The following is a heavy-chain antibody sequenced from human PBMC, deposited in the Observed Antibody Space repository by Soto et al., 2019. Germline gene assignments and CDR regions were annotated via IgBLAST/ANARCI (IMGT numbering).Heavy chain of an antibody. V-gene: IGHV3-30*18. CDR3: AKGYGASHSPLDY. D-gene: IGHD1-26*01. Sequence: GGSLRLSCAASGLTFNTYGMYWVRQAPGKGLEWVAAISYDGSNKYHADSVKGRFTLSRDNSKDTLYLQMNSLRVEDTAVYYCAKGYGASHSPLDYWGQGGLVTVSS. CDR1: GLTFNTYG. CDR2: ISYDGSNK. J-gene: IGHJ4*02.